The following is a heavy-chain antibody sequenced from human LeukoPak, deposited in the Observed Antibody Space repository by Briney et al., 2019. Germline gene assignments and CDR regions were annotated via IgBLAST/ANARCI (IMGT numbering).Heavy chain of an antibody. D-gene: IGHD3-10*01. CDR2: INTDGSST. J-gene: IGHJ4*02. Sequence: GGSLRLSCAASGFTFSNYWMHWVRQAPGKGLVWVSRINTDGSSTNYADSVKGRFTISRDNAKNTLYLQMNSLRAEDTAVYYCARDSGSGSYSGYWGLGTLVTVSS. CDR1: GFTFSNYW. V-gene: IGHV3-74*01. CDR3: ARDSGSGSYSGY.